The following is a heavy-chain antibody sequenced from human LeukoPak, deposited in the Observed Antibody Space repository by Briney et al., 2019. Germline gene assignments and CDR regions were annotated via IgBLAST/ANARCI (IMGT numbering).Heavy chain of an antibody. CDR1: GGSISSYY. V-gene: IGHV4-4*07. J-gene: IGHJ5*02. CDR2: IYTSGST. Sequence: SETLSLTCTVSGGSISSYYWGWIRQPAGKGLEWIGRIYTSGSTNYNPSLKSRVTMSVDTSKNQFSLKLSSVTAADTAVYYCARNPYYYGSGSPNWFDPWGQGTLVTVSS. CDR3: ARNPYYYGSGSPNWFDP. D-gene: IGHD3-10*01.